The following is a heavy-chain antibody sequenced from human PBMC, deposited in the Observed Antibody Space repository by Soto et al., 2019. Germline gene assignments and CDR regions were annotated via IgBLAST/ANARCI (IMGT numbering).Heavy chain of an antibody. V-gene: IGHV3-23*01. J-gene: IGHJ4*02. D-gene: IGHD5-12*01. CDR2: ISGSGGST. CDR3: AKDRGGYVPGAIDY. CDR1: GFTFSSYA. Sequence: VGSLRLSCAASGFTFSSYAMSWVRQAPGEGLGWVSAISGSGGSTYYADSVKGRFTISRDNSKNTLYLQMNSLRAEDTAVYYCAKDRGGYVPGAIDYWGQGTLVTVSS.